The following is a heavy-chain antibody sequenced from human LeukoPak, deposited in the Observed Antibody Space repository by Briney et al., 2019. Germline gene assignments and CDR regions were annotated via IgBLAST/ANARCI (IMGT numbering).Heavy chain of an antibody. D-gene: IGHD3-3*01. V-gene: IGHV3-30*02. J-gene: IGHJ6*03. Sequence: GGSLRLSCAASGFTFRNYGMHWVRQATGKRLEWVSFIWSDGNNRFHADSVKGRFTISRDNSKNMLYLQMDSLRPEDTAVYYCAKDPGASVSGFHMDVWGKGTTVIVFS. CDR3: AKDPGASVSGFHMDV. CDR1: GFTFRNYG. CDR2: IWSDGNNR.